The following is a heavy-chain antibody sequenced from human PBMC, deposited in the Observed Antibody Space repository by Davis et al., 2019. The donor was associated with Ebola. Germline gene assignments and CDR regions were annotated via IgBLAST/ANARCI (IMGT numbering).Heavy chain of an antibody. J-gene: IGHJ4*02. CDR1: GFTFSSYA. CDR2: FSGSGGKS. Sequence: GGSLRLSCAASGFTFSSYAMSWVRQAPGKGLEWVSTFSGSGGKSYYADSAKGRFTISRDNSKNTLYLQMNSLRAEDTAVYYCAKDYLDYWGQGTLVTVSS. CDR3: AKDYLDY. V-gene: IGHV3-23*01.